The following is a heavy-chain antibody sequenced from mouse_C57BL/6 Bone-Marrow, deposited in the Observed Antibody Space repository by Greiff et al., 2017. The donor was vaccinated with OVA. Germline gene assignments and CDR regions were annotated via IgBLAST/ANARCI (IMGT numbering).Heavy chain of an antibody. CDR2: ISSGSSTI. CDR3: ARSTTVVATKDY. CDR1: GFTFSDYG. J-gene: IGHJ2*01. Sequence: EVQRVESGGGLVKPGGSLKLSCAASGFTFSDYGMHWVRQAPEKGLEWVAYISSGSSTIYYADTVKGRFTISRDNANNTLFLQMTSLRSEDTAMYYCARSTTVVATKDYWGQGTTLTVSS. D-gene: IGHD1-1*01. V-gene: IGHV5-17*01.